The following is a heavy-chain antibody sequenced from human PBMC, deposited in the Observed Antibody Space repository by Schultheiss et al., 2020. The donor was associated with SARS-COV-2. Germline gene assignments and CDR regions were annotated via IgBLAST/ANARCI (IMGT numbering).Heavy chain of an antibody. CDR3: ASGAPYAASDY. CDR2: IIPIFGTA. D-gene: IGHD4-17*01. CDR1: GGTFSSYA. J-gene: IGHJ4*02. Sequence: SVKVSCKASGGTFSSYAISWVRQAPGQGLEWMGWIIPIFGTANYAQKFQGRVTITADESTSTAYMELSSLRSEDTAVYYCASGAPYAASDYWGQGTLVTVSS. V-gene: IGHV1-69*13.